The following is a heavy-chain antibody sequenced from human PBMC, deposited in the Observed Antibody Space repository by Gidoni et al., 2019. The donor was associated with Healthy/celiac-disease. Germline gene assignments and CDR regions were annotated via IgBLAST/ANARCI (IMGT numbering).Heavy chain of an antibody. CDR2: IYSSSNT. V-gene: IGHV3-53*01. J-gene: IGHJ3*02. CDR3: ARENKNDAFDI. CDR1: GFTVSSNY. Sequence: EVQLVESGGGLIQPGGSLRPSCAASGFTVSSNYMSWVRQAPGKGLEWVSVIYSSSNTYYADSVKGRFTISRDNSKNTLYLQMNSLRAEDTAVYYCARENKNDAFDIWGQGTMVTVSS.